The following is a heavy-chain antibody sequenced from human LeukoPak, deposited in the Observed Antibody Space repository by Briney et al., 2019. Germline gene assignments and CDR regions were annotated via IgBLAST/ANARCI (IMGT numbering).Heavy chain of an antibody. CDR3: ARGRLTTGGWFDP. CDR1: GASISSFY. V-gene: IGHV4-34*01. J-gene: IGHJ5*02. Sequence: SETLSLTCTVSGASISSFYWSWIRQPPGKGLEWIGEINHSGSTNYNPSLKSRVTISVATSKNQFSLKLTSVTAADTAVYYCARGRLTTGGWFDPWGQGTLVTVSS. CDR2: INHSGST. D-gene: IGHD3-9*01.